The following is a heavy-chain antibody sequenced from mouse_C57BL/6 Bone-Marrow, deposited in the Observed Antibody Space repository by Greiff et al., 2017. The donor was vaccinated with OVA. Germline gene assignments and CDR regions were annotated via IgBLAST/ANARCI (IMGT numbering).Heavy chain of an antibody. CDR3: ARDLRYDYDVDAMDY. CDR2: INYDGSST. V-gene: IGHV5-16*01. J-gene: IGHJ4*01. D-gene: IGHD2-4*01. Sequence: EVQVVESEGGLVQPGSSMKLSCTASGFTFSDYYMAWVRQVPEKGLEWVANINYDGSSTYYLDSLKSRFIISRDNAKNILYLQMSSLKSEDTATYYCARDLRYDYDVDAMDYWGQGTSVTVSS. CDR1: GFTFSDYY.